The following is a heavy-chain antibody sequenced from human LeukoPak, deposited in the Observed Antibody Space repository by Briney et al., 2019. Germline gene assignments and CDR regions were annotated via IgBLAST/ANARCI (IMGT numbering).Heavy chain of an antibody. Sequence: GGSLRLSCAASGFTFSSYSMNWVRQAPGKGLEWVSAIGGSGGNTFYADSVKGRFAISRDHSRNTLYLQMNSLRAEDTAVYYCAKAHCGTASCSRADYWGQGTLVTVSS. CDR1: GFTFSSYS. J-gene: IGHJ4*02. CDR2: IGGSGGNT. D-gene: IGHD2-2*01. V-gene: IGHV3-23*01. CDR3: AKAHCGTASCSRADY.